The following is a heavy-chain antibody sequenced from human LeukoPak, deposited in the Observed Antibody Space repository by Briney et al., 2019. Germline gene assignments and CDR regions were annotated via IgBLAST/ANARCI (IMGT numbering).Heavy chain of an antibody. Sequence: SETLSLTCAISGGSFSDYYWSWIRQPPGKGLEWIGEINHSGSTNYTPSLKTRVTISVDTSKNQFSLKVSSVTAADTAVYYCAGGGYTYGLYWGQGDLATVSS. CDR2: INHSGST. J-gene: IGHJ4*02. CDR3: AGGGYTYGLY. V-gene: IGHV4-34*01. D-gene: IGHD5-18*01. CDR1: GGSFSDYY.